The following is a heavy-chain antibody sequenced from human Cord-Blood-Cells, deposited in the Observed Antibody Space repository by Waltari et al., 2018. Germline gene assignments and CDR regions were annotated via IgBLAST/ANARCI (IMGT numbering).Heavy chain of an antibody. J-gene: IGHJ4*02. CDR3: AKAPDDYGGNYFDY. CDR1: GFTFSSYA. CDR2: ISGSGGST. V-gene: IGHV3-23*01. Sequence: EVQLLESGGGLVQPGGSLRLYCAASGFTFSSYAMSWVRQAPGKGREWVSAISGSGGSTYYADSVKGRFTISRDNSKNTLYLQMNSLRAEDTAVYYCAKAPDDYGGNYFDYWGQGTLVTVSS. D-gene: IGHD4-17*01.